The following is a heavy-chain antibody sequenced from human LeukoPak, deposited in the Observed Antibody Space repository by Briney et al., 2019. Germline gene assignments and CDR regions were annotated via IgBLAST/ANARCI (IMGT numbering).Heavy chain of an antibody. CDR3: ARGHSGSYYYYFDY. CDR2: IWYDGSNK. Sequence: GGSLRLSCAASGFTFSSYGMHWVRQAPGKELEWVAVIWYDGSNKYYADSVKGRFTISRDNSKNTLYLQMNSLRAEDTALYYCARGHSGSYYYYFDYWGQGTLVTVSS. V-gene: IGHV3-33*01. D-gene: IGHD1-26*01. CDR1: GFTFSSYG. J-gene: IGHJ4*02.